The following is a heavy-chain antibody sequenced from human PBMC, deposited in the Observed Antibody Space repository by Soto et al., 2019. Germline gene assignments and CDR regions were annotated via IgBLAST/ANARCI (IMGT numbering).Heavy chain of an antibody. Sequence: GGSLRLSCAASGFTFSSYAMHWVRQAPGKGLEWVAVISYDGSNKYYADSVKGRFTISRDNSKNTLYLQMNSLRAEDTAVYYCARDSSGSYYYGMDVWGQGTTVTVSS. CDR1: GFTFSSYA. D-gene: IGHD1-26*01. CDR2: ISYDGSNK. V-gene: IGHV3-30-3*01. J-gene: IGHJ6*02. CDR3: ARDSSGSYYYGMDV.